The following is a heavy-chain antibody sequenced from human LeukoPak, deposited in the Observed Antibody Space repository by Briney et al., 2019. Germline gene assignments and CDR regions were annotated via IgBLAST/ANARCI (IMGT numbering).Heavy chain of an antibody. CDR2: MNPNSGNT. J-gene: IGHJ4*02. Sequence: ASVKVSRKASGYTFTSYDINWVRQATGQGLEWMGWMNPNSGNTGYAQKFQGRVTITRNTSISTAYMELSSLRSEDTAVYYCARGTFRAYYFAYWGQRTLVTVSS. CDR3: ARGTFRAYYFAY. CDR1: GYTFTSYD. D-gene: IGHD3-16*01. V-gene: IGHV1-8*03.